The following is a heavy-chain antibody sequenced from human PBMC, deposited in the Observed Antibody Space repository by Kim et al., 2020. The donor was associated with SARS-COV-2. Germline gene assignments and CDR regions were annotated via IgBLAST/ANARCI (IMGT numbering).Heavy chain of an antibody. V-gene: IGHV4-31*03. CDR1: GGSISSGGYY. J-gene: IGHJ4*02. D-gene: IGHD6-13*01. CDR3: ARRLPTPAAGRDPNDY. Sequence: SETLSLTCTVSGGSISSGGYYWSWIRQHPGKGLEWIGYIYYSGSTYYNPSLKSRVTISVDTSKNQFSLKLSSVTAADTAVYYCARRLPTPAAGRDPNDYWGQGTLVTVSS. CDR2: IYYSGST.